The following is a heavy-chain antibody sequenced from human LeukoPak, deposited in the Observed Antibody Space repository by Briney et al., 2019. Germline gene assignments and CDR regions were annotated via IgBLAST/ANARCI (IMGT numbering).Heavy chain of an antibody. D-gene: IGHD6-13*01. CDR3: ARGGSSWTGDWFDP. Sequence: PGGSLRLSCAASGFTFSSYSMNWVRQAPGKGLEWVSYISSSSSTIYYADSVKGRFTISRDNAKNSLYLQMNSLRAEDTAVYYCARGGSSWTGDWFDPWGQGTLVTVSS. CDR2: ISSSSSTI. V-gene: IGHV3-48*01. J-gene: IGHJ5*02. CDR1: GFTFSSYS.